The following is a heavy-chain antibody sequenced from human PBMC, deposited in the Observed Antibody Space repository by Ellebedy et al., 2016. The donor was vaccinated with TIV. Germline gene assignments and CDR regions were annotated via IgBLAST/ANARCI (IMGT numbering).Heavy chain of an antibody. CDR1: GYNFATNG. CDR2: ISIYNGAA. V-gene: IGHV1-18*04. Sequence: AASVKVSCKASGYNFATNGINWVRQAPGQGLEWMGWISIYNGAAKSAQKFQGRLSMTRDTSTSTAYMDLRNLRPDDTAVYFCAREGDFVVVNDRYLSYFDLWGQGTLVTVS. D-gene: IGHD2-21*01. CDR3: AREGDFVVVNDRYLSYFDL. J-gene: IGHJ4*02.